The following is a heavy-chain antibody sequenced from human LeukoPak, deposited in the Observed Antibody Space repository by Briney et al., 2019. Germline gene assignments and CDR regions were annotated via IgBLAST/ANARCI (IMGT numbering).Heavy chain of an antibody. D-gene: IGHD3-22*01. CDR3: ARDVFTTYDTGGGYFDY. Sequence: GGSLRLSCAASGFTFSSYWMHWVRQAPGKGLVWVSRMNSDGSSTTYADSVKGRFTISRDNAKNTLFLQVNSLRADDTAVYYCARDVFTTYDTGGGYFDYWGQGTLVTVSS. CDR1: GFTFSSYW. V-gene: IGHV3-74*03. CDR2: MNSDGSST. J-gene: IGHJ4*02.